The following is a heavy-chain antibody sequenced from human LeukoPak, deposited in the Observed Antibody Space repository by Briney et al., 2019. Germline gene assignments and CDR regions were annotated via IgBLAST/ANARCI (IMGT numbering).Heavy chain of an antibody. CDR1: GFTFNTFN. CDR2: IKEDGSEK. D-gene: IGHD3-16*01. J-gene: IGHJ4*02. V-gene: IGHV3-7*01. Sequence: GGSLRLSCAASGFTFNTFNMNWVRQAPGKGLEWVANIKEDGSEKYYVDSVKGRFTISRDNAKNSLYLQMNSLRAEDTAVYYCARGGGAIEYWGQGTLVTVSS. CDR3: ARGGGAIEY.